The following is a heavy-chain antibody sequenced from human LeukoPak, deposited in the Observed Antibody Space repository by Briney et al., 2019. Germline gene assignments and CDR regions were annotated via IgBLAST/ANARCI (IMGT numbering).Heavy chain of an antibody. CDR3: ARVYYSSSYDYWYFDL. CDR2: IYYSGST. J-gene: IGHJ2*01. Sequence: PSETLSLTCTVSGGSISSYYWSWLRQPPGKGLEWIGYIYYSGSTNYNPSLKSRVTISVDTSKNQFSLKLSSVTAADTAVYYCARVYYSSSYDYWYFDLWGRGTLVTVSS. D-gene: IGHD6-13*01. V-gene: IGHV4-59*01. CDR1: GGSISSYY.